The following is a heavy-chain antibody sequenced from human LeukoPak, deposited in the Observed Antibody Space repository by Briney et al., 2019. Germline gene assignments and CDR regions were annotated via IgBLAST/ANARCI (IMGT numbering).Heavy chain of an antibody. CDR1: GYTFTSYG. CDR3: ARDDFWSGYSNGFDP. V-gene: IGHV1-18*01. D-gene: IGHD3-3*01. J-gene: IGHJ5*02. Sequence: ASVKVSCKASGYTFTSYGISWVRQAPGQGLEWMGWISAYNGNTNYAQKLQGRVTMTRNTSISTAYMELSSLRSEDTAVYYCARDDFWSGYSNGFDPWGQGTLVTVSS. CDR2: ISAYNGNT.